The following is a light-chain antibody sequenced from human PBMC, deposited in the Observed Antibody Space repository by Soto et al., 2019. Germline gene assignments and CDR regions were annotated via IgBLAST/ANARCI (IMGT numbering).Light chain of an antibody. Sequence: EIGMTHSLATLSVSPGGIATLSCRASQSISDTLAWYQQKPGQAPRLLIYGASTRAPGFPARFSGSGSGTDFTLTISSLQSEDFAVYYCQQYNNWPWTFGQGTKVDI. CDR3: QQYNNWPWT. CDR1: QSISDT. J-gene: IGKJ1*01. V-gene: IGKV3-15*01. CDR2: GAS.